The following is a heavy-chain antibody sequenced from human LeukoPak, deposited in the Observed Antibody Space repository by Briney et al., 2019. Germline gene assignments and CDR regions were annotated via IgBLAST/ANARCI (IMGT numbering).Heavy chain of an antibody. CDR1: GFTFSSHG. CDR3: ARDLGWLHYAD. V-gene: IGHV3-23*01. Sequence: GGSLRLSCAASGFTFSSHGMSWVRQAPGKGLEWVSGIGGSGGFITYYADSVKGRFTVSRDNSKNTLYLQMNSLRADDTAIYYCARDLGWLHYADWGQGTLVTVSS. CDR2: IGGSGGFIT. D-gene: IGHD5-12*01. J-gene: IGHJ4*02.